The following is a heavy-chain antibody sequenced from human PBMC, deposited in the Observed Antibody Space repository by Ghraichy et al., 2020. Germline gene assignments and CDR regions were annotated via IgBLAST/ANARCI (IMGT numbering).Heavy chain of an antibody. CDR3: ASSPVHDDFDV. CDR2: MTSSGSTI. V-gene: IGHV3-48*03. CDR1: GFTFSSYE. J-gene: IGHJ3*01. Sequence: GGSLRLSCAASGFTFSSYEMNWVRQAPGKGLEWVSYMTSSGSTIYYAGSVKGRFTISRDNAKNSVYLQMNSLRADDTALYYCASSPVHDDFDVWGQGTMVTVSS.